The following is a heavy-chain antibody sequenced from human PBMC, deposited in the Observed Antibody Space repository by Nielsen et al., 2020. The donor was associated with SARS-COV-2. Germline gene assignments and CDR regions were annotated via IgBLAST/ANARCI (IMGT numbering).Heavy chain of an antibody. CDR2: IYPGDSDT. V-gene: IGHV5-51*01. CDR1: GYSFTSYW. Sequence: GESLNISCKGSGYSFTSYWIGWVRQLPGKGLEWMGIIYPGDSDTRYSPSFQGQVTISADKSISTAYLQWSSLKASDTAMYYCARHSSGGSYWRSVGYWGQGTLVTVSS. J-gene: IGHJ4*02. D-gene: IGHD1-26*01. CDR3: ARHSSGGSYWRSVGY.